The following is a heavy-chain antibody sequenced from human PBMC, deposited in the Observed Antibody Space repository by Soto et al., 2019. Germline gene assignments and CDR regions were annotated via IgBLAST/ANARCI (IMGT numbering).Heavy chain of an antibody. CDR2: ISTYNGNT. J-gene: IGHJ4*02. V-gene: IGHV1-18*04. D-gene: IGHD4-17*01. CDR1: GYTFTSYG. Sequence: QVLLVQSGAEVKKPGASVKVSCKASGYTFTSYGIIWVRQAPGQGRAWMGWISTYNGNTNYAQKIQGRVTMTPDTSTSTAYMERRSLRSDDTAVYYCERDVYARPDYWGQGTLVRVAS. CDR3: ERDVYARPDY.